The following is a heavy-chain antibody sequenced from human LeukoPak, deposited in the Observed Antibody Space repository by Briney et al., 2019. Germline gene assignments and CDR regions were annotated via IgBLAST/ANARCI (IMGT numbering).Heavy chain of an antibody. CDR3: AWYYYDSSGYYWGHFDY. CDR2: IIPIFGTA. Sequence: SVKVSCKASGGTFSSYAISWVRQAPGQGLEWMGRIIPIFGTANYAQKFQGRVTITTDESTSTAYMELSSLRSEDTAVYYCAWYYYDSSGYYWGHFDYWGQGALVTVSS. D-gene: IGHD3-22*01. CDR1: GGTFSSYA. J-gene: IGHJ4*02. V-gene: IGHV1-69*05.